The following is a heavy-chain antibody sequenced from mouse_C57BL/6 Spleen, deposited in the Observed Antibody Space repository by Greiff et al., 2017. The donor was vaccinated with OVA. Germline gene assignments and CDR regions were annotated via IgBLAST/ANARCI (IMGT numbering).Heavy chain of an antibody. J-gene: IGHJ4*01. CDR3: ARIRLRAMDY. CDR2: INPNNGGT. V-gene: IGHV1-26*01. Sequence: EVQLQQSGPELVKPGASVKISCKASGYTFTDYYMNWVKQSPGKSLEWIGDINPNNGGTSYNQKFKGKATLTVDKSSSTAYMELRSLTSEDSADYYCARIRLRAMDYWGQGTSVTVSS. D-gene: IGHD2-2*01. CDR1: GYTFTDYY.